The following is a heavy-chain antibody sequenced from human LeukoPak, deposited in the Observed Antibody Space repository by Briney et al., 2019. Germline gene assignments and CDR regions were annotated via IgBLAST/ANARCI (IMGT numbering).Heavy chain of an antibody. V-gene: IGHV1-2*02. CDR1: GYTFTGYY. CDR3: ARRVGVLATTRGGLDY. D-gene: IGHD5-12*01. CDR2: INPNSGGT. Sequence: GASVKVSCKASGYTFTGYYMHWVRQAPGQGLEWMGWINPNSGGTNYAQKFQGRVTMTRDTSISTAYMELSRLRSDDTAVYYCARRVGVLATTRGGLDYWGQGTLVTVSS. J-gene: IGHJ4*02.